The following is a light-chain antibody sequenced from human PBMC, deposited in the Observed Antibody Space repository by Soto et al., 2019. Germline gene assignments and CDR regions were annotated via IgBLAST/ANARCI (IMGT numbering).Light chain of an antibody. V-gene: IGLV2-14*01. CDR2: GVS. CDR3: SSYASSSPFV. J-gene: IGLJ1*01. CDR1: GSDVGGYKY. Sequence: SVLTQPCSVCGSPWPSITISCTGTGSDVGGYKYVSWYQQLPGKAPKLMIYGVSYRPSGVSDRFSGSKSGNTASLIISGLQAEDEADYYCSSYASSSPFVFGTGTKVTVL.